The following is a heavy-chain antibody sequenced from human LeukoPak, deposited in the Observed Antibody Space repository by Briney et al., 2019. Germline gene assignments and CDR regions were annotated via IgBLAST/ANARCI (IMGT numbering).Heavy chain of an antibody. Sequence: PGGSLRLSCAASGFTFSSYAMSWVRQAPGKGLEWVSAISGSGGSTYYADSVKGRFTISRDNSKNTLYLQMNSLRAEDTAVYYCAKGGLIVVVPAAMIDYYYMDVWGKGTTVTVCS. CDR3: AKGGLIVVVPAAMIDYYYMDV. V-gene: IGHV3-23*01. CDR1: GFTFSSYA. D-gene: IGHD2-2*01. J-gene: IGHJ6*03. CDR2: ISGSGGST.